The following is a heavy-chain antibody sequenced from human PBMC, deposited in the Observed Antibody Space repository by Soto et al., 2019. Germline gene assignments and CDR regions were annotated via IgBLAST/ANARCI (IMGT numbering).Heavy chain of an antibody. CDR3: ARDWGCLGY. Sequence: GGSLRLSCAASGFTYSYYWMTWVRQAPGKGLEWVANIITDGSEKSYVDSVKGRFTISRDNAKNSLYLEMNSLRVEDTGMYYCARDWGCLGYLGRGTLVISSS. V-gene: IGHV3-7*03. D-gene: IGHD3-16*01. J-gene: IGHJ4*02. CDR2: IITDGSEK. CDR1: GFTYSYYW.